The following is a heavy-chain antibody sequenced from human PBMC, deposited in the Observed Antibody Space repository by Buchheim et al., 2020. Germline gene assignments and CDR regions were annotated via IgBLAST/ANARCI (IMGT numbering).Heavy chain of an antibody. D-gene: IGHD3-3*01. J-gene: IGHJ4*02. CDR3: ARSFTIFGVSYYFDY. Sequence: QVQLQESGPGLVKPSHTLSLTCTVSGGSISTGDYSWSCIRQPPGKGLEWIGYIYYSGSTYYNPSLTSRVTISVDTSNNQFTLKLSSVTAADTAVYYCARSFTIFGVSYYFDYWGQGTL. V-gene: IGHV4-30-4*01. CDR2: IYYSGST. CDR1: GGSISTGDYS.